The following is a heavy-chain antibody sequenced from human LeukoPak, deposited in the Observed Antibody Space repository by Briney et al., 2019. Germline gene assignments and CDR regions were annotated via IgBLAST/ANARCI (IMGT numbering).Heavy chain of an antibody. D-gene: IGHD3-22*01. J-gene: IGHJ4*02. CDR1: GFSFSTYG. CDR2: IWYDGNTK. V-gene: IGHV3-33*01. Sequence: AGRSLRLSCAASGFSFSTYGMHWVRQAPGKGLEWVAVIWYDGNTKYYADSVKGRFTISRDKSKNTLYLQMNSLKPEDTAVYYCARGEAFHYDSSGYPDHWGQGTLVTVSS. CDR3: ARGEAFHYDSSGYPDH.